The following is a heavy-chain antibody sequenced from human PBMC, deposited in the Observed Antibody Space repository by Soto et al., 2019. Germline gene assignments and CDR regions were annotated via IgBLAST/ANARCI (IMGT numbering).Heavy chain of an antibody. CDR2: ISGSGGST. D-gene: IGHD3-22*01. CDR3: AKTYYYDSSGYFGAFDI. CDR1: GFTFSSYA. J-gene: IGHJ3*02. Sequence: VQLLESGGGLVQPGGSLRLSCAASGFTFSSYAMSWVRQAPGKGLEWVSAISGSGGSTYYADSVKGRFTISRDNSKNTLYLQMNSLRAEDTAVYYCAKTYYYDSSGYFGAFDIWGQGTMVTVSS. V-gene: IGHV3-23*01.